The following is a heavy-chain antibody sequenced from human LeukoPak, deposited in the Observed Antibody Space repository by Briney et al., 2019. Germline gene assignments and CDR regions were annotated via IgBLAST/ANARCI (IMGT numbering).Heavy chain of an antibody. V-gene: IGHV3-21*01. J-gene: IGHJ4*02. D-gene: IGHD5-24*01. Sequence: GGSLRLSCAASGFTFSSYSMNWVRQAPGKGLEWVSSISSSSSYIYYADSVKGRFTISRDNAKNSLYLQMNSLRAEDTAVYYCARGSTGWLQFYYFDYWGQGTLVTVSS. CDR1: GFTFSSYS. CDR2: ISSSSSYI. CDR3: ARGSTGWLQFYYFDY.